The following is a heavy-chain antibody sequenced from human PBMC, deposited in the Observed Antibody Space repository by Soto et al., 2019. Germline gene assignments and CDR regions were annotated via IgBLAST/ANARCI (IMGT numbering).Heavy chain of an antibody. J-gene: IGHJ4*02. CDR3: ARDLAAADY. D-gene: IGHD6-13*01. CDR1: VYIFIHYY. V-gene: IGHV1-46*01. Sequence: QVHLVQSGAEVKKPGASVKVSCKASVYIFIHYYIHWVRQAPGPGLEWIVIINPNGGSTNYAQTFRGRVTMAMDTSTGTVDMDLSSLRSDDTAVYACARDLAAADYWGQGTLVTVSS. CDR2: INPNGGST.